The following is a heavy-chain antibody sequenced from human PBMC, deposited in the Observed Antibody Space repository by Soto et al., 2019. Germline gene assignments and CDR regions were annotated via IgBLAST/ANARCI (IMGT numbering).Heavy chain of an antibody. CDR2: ISNSGDYI. V-gene: IGHV3-21*01. D-gene: IGHD2-2*01. CDR1: GSTFRTYG. CDR3: ARDESAGSSIRY. Sequence: EVQVVESGGGLVKPGGSLRLSCTASGSTFRTYGMNWVRQAPGKGLKWVSSISNSGDYIYYADSVQGRFTISRDNAKNSLYLQMISLRAEDTAVYFCARDESAGSSIRYWGQGILVTVSS. J-gene: IGHJ4*02.